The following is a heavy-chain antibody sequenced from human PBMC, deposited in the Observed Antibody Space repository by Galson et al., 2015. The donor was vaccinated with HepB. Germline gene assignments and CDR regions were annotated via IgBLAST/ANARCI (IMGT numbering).Heavy chain of an antibody. CDR1: GYSFTSYW. CDR3: ARRGWGGSGGSCYWFDP. V-gene: IGHV5-51*01. D-gene: IGHD2-15*01. Sequence: QSGAEVKKPGESLTISCKGSGYSFTSYWIGWVRQMPGKGLEWMGIIYPGDSDTRYSPSFQSQVTISADKSITTAYLQWSSLKASDTAMYYCARRGWGGSGGSCYWFDPWGQGTLVTVSS. CDR2: IYPGDSDT. J-gene: IGHJ5*02.